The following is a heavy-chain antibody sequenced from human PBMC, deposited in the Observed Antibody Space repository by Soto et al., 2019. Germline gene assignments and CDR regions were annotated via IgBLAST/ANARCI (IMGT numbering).Heavy chain of an antibody. CDR1: GYTFTDYW. J-gene: IGHJ6*02. CDR2: NYPGDSDT. Sequence: GESLKISCKGSGYTFTDYWIDWVRQLPGKGREWMGINYPGDSDTRYSPSFQGQVTITADKSTSTAYLQWNTLKASDTAMNYCARHLSNFRCYYYAMDVWGQGTTVTVSS. CDR3: ARHLSNFRCYYYAMDV. D-gene: IGHD1-1*01. V-gene: IGHV5-51*01.